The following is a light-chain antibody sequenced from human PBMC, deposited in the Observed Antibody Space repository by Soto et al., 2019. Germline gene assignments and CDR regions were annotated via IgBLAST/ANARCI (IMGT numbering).Light chain of an antibody. J-gene: IGKJ4*01. CDR2: GAS. CDR1: QSVSSSY. V-gene: IGKV3-20*01. CDR3: QQYGSSPPVT. Sequence: EIVLTQSPGTLSLSPGERATLSCRASQSVSSSYLVWNQQKPGQAPRLLIYGASSRATGIPDRFSGSGSGTDFPLTISRLEPEDFAVYYCQQYGSSPPVTFGGGTKVEIK.